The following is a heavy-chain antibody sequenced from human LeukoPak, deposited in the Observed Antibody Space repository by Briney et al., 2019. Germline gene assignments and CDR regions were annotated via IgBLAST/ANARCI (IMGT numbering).Heavy chain of an antibody. D-gene: IGHD5-24*01. V-gene: IGHV3-30*02. Sequence: PGGSLRLSCAASGFTFSSYWMSCVRQAPGKGLEWVAFIRYDGSNKYYADSVKGRFTISRDNSKNTLYLQMNSLTAEDTAVYYCAKGPDGYITYYFDYWGQGTLVTVSS. CDR3: AKGPDGYITYYFDY. CDR1: GFTFSSYW. CDR2: IRYDGSNK. J-gene: IGHJ4*02.